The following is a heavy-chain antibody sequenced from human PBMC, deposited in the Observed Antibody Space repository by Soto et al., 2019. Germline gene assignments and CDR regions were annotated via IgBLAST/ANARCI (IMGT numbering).Heavy chain of an antibody. Sequence: QLQLQESGPGLVKPSETLSLTCTVSGGSISSSSYYWGWIRQPPGKGLEWIGSIYYSGSTYYNPSLKSRVTISVDTSNNQVSLKLSSVTAADTAVYDCARRYMAAAAVPFAYWGQGTLVTVSS. J-gene: IGHJ4*02. V-gene: IGHV4-39*01. CDR2: IYYSGST. D-gene: IGHD6-13*01. CDR3: ARRYMAAAAVPFAY. CDR1: GGSISSSSYY.